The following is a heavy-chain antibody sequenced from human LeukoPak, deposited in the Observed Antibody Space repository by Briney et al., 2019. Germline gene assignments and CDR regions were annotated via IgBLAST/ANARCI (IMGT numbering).Heavy chain of an antibody. J-gene: IGHJ4*02. Sequence: GGSLRLSCAASGFTFSNYDMHWVRQAAGRGLEGVSGIGTAGDTYYPASVKGRFTIARENAKSSLYLQMNSLSAGDTAVYYCASSPAYSSSWYAIDNWGQGTLVTVSS. V-gene: IGHV3-13*01. CDR3: ASSPAYSSSWYAIDN. D-gene: IGHD6-13*01. CDR1: GFTFSNYD. CDR2: IGTAGDT.